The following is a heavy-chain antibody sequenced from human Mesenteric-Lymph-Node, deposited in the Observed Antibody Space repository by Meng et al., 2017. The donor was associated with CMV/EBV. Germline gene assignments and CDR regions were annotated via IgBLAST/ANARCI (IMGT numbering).Heavy chain of an antibody. CDR1: GFTFASYA. Sequence: GESLKISCVASGFTFASYAMTWVRQAPGKGLEWVSTISVSGSSTYYAQSVRGRFTISRDNSKNTLYLQMNSLRAEDTALYYCARGSTVNYYYGMDVWGLGTTVTVSS. CDR3: ARGSTVNYYYGMDV. D-gene: IGHD4-11*01. V-gene: IGHV3-23*01. CDR2: ISVSGSST. J-gene: IGHJ6*02.